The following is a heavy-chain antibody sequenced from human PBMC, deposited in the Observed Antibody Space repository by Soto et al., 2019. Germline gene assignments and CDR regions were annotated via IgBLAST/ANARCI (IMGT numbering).Heavy chain of an antibody. CDR3: ARGYGRNFDY. D-gene: IGHD5-18*01. Sequence: SETLSLTCAVSGGSISSGGYSWSWIRQPPGKGLEWIGYMYHSGSTYYNPSLKSRVTISIDRSKNQFSLKLSSVTAADTAVYYRARGYGRNFDYWGQGTLVT. V-gene: IGHV4-30-2*01. CDR2: MYHSGST. J-gene: IGHJ4*02. CDR1: GGSISSGGYS.